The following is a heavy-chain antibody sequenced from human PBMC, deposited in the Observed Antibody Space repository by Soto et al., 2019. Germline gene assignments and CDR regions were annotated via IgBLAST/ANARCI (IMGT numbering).Heavy chain of an antibody. CDR1: GGSISSYY. V-gene: IGHV4-59*01. CDR3: ARDSGFRRDGYNLFDY. CDR2: IYYSGST. J-gene: IGHJ4*02. Sequence: SETLSLTCTVSGGSISSYYWSWIRQPPGKGLEWIGYIYYSGSTNYNPSLKSRVTISVDTSKNQFSLKLSSVTAADTAVYYCARDSGFRRDGYNLFDYWGQGTLVTVSS. D-gene: IGHD5-12*01.